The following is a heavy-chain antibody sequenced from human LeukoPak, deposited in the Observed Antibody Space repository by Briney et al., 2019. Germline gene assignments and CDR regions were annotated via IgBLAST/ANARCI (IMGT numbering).Heavy chain of an antibody. J-gene: IGHJ4*02. Sequence: GGSLRLSCAASGFTFSSYSMNWVRQAPGQGLEGVSSISSSSSYIYYADSVKGRFTISRDNAKNSMYLQMNSLRAEDTAVYYCARVSIAVAGTSFDYWGPGTLVTVSS. CDR2: ISSSSSYI. CDR1: GFTFSSYS. V-gene: IGHV3-21*01. D-gene: IGHD6-19*01. CDR3: ARVSIAVAGTSFDY.